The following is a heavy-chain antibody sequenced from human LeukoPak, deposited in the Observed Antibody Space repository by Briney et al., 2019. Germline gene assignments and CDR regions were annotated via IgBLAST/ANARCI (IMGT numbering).Heavy chain of an antibody. D-gene: IGHD5-24*01. CDR1: GGSISSYY. J-gene: IGHJ4*02. CDR2: MYSSGTT. V-gene: IGHV4-4*07. Sequence: SETLSLTCTVSGGSISSYYWNWIRQPAGKGLEWIGRMYSSGTTSYNSSLKSRVTMSVDTSKNQFSLKLSSVTAADTAVYYCARDGGGGYNQIDFWGQGTLVTVSS. CDR3: ARDGGGGYNQIDF.